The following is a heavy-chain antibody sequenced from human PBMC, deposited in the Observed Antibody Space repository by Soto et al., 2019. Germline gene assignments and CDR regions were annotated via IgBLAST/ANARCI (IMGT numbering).Heavy chain of an antibody. CDR2: IDNDGSGT. CDR3: TTGFEY. CDR1: GIIFTNYW. V-gene: IGHV3-74*01. J-gene: IGHJ4*02. Sequence: EVQLVESGGGLVQPGGSLRLSCAASGIIFTNYWMHWVRQAPGKGLVWVSRIDNDGSGTSYADSVKGRFTSSRDNAKNTVYLQMNSLRAEDTAVYYCTTGFEYWGQGTRVTVSS.